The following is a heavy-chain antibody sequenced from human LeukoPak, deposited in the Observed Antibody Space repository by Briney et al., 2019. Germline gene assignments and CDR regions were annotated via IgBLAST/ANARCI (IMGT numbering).Heavy chain of an antibody. V-gene: IGHV3-23*01. CDR1: GFTFSSYA. J-gene: IGHJ1*01. Sequence: AGGSLRLSCAASGFTFSSYAMSWVRQAPGKGLEGGSTISGSGAYTYYADSGKGRFTISRDNSKNTLYLQMNSLRAEDTAVYYCAKYFASGSYYKLPPWGQGTLVTVSS. CDR3: AKYFASGSYYKLPP. D-gene: IGHD3-10*01. CDR2: ISGSGAYT.